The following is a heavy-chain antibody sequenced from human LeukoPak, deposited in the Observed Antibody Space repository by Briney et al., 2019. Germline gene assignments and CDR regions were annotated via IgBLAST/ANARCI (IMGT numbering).Heavy chain of an antibody. Sequence: SETLSLTCAVYGGSFSGYYWSWIRQPPGKGLEWIGEINHSGSTNYNPSLKSRVTISVDTSKNQFSLKLSSVTAADTAVYYCARSKVSYSSSWYGHWYFDLWGRGTLVTVSS. D-gene: IGHD6-13*01. CDR3: ARSKVSYSSSWYGHWYFDL. V-gene: IGHV4-34*01. J-gene: IGHJ2*01. CDR1: GGSFSGYY. CDR2: INHSGST.